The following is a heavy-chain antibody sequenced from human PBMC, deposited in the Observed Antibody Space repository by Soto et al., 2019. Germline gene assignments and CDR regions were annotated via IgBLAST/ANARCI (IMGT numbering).Heavy chain of an antibody. J-gene: IGHJ6*03. V-gene: IGHV4-39*01. CDR3: ASNYFGGFSVYYYIDV. Sequence: QLQLQESGPGLVKPSETLSLTCTVSGGSISSSSYYWGWIRQPPGKGLEWIGSIYYSGSTYYNPSLKMRLTISGDPSQHQFSLELSAVTPADTAVYYCASNYFGGFSVYYYIDVWGKGTTVTVSS. CDR2: IYYSGST. D-gene: IGHD3-9*01. CDR1: GGSISSSSYY.